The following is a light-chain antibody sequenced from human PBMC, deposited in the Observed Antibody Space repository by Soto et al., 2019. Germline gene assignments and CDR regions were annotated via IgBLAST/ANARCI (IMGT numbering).Light chain of an antibody. CDR1: SSNFGNNY. J-gene: IGLJ1*01. CDR3: GTWDSSLSALYV. CDR2: DNN. V-gene: IGLV1-51*01. Sequence: QSVPKQPASGSSAPVRGGSISCPGSSSNFGNNYVSWYQQLPGTAPKLLIYDNNKRPSGIPDRFSGSKSGTSATLGITGLQTGDEADYYCGTWDSSLSALYVFGTGTKVTVL.